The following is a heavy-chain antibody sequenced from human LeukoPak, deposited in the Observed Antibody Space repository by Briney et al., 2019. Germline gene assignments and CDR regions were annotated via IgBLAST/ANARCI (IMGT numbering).Heavy chain of an antibody. D-gene: IGHD3-22*01. V-gene: IGHV3-15*01. CDR1: GFTFSNAW. CDR3: TTGSTMIVVVYPY. CDR2: IKSKTDGGTT. Sequence: GGSLRLSCAASGFTFSNAWMSWVRQAPGQGLEWVGRIKSKTDGGTTDYAAPVKGRFTISRDDSKNTLFLQMNSLKTEDTAVYYCTTGSTMIVVVYPYWGQGTLVTVSS. J-gene: IGHJ4*02.